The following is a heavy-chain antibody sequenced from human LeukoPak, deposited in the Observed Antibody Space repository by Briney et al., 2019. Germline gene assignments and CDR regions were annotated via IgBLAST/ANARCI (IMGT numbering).Heavy chain of an antibody. Sequence: GGSLRLSCAASGFTFSSYEMNWVRQAPGEGLEWVSYISSSGSTIYYADSVKGRFTISRDNAKNSLYLQMNSLRAEDTAVYYCASGQLWPYFDYWGQGTLVTVSS. V-gene: IGHV3-48*03. CDR3: ASGQLWPYFDY. J-gene: IGHJ4*02. D-gene: IGHD5-18*01. CDR1: GFTFSSYE. CDR2: ISSSGSTI.